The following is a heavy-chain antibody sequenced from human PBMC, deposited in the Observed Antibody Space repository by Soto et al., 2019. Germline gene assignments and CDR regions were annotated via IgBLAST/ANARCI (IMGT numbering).Heavy chain of an antibody. J-gene: IGHJ4*02. Sequence: ASVKVSCKTSGYTFSSIGISWVRQAPGQGLEWMGWISPYKGNTYYAQRLQGRVTMTTDTSTSTAYMELRSLRASDTAIYSCARHRSPEDGYNYPLFDFWGQGALVTVSS. D-gene: IGHD5-12*01. CDR1: GYTFSSIG. CDR3: ARHRSPEDGYNYPLFDF. V-gene: IGHV1-18*01. CDR2: ISPYKGNT.